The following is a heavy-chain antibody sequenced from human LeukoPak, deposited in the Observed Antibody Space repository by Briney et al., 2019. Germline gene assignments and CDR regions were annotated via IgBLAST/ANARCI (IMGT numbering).Heavy chain of an antibody. CDR3: ARLGSSGSYRYAWFDP. J-gene: IGHJ5*02. CDR2: IYPHDSDT. Sequence: LGESLEISCQASGYSFTNYWVAWVRQMPGKGLESMGIIYPHDSDTRYSPSFQGQVTISADKSINTAYLRWSSLKASDTAIYYCARLGSSGSYRYAWFDPWGQGTLVTVSS. D-gene: IGHD3-10*01. CDR1: GYSFTNYW. V-gene: IGHV5-51*01.